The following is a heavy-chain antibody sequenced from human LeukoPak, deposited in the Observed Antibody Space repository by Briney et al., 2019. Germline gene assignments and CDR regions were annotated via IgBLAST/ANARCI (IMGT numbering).Heavy chain of an antibody. CDR1: GGSISSYY. J-gene: IGHJ4*02. D-gene: IGHD6-13*01. CDR3: SGYSSSFGDY. Sequence: SETLSLTCTVSGGSISSYYWSWIRQPPGKGLEWIGYIYYSGSTNYNPPLKSRVTISVDTSKNQFSLKLSSVTAADTAVYYCSGYSSSFGDYWGQGTLATVSS. CDR2: IYYSGST. V-gene: IGHV4-59*01.